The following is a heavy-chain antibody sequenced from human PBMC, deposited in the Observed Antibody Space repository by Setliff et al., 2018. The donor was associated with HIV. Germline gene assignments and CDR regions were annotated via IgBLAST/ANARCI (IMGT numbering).Heavy chain of an antibody. D-gene: IGHD3-16*01. J-gene: IGHJ4*02. Sequence: SETLSLTCTVSGYSISSGYYWGWIRQPPGKGLEWIGSMYHSGSTYYNPSLKSRVTISADPSKNQFSLKLSSVTAADTAVYYCARGTLYYDYVWGTPFPFDYWGQGTLVTVSS. CDR1: GYSISSGYY. V-gene: IGHV4-38-2*02. CDR3: ARGTLYYDYVWGTPFPFDY. CDR2: MYHSGST.